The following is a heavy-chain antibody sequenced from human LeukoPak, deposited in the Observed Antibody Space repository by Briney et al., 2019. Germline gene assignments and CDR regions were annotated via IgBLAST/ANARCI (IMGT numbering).Heavy chain of an antibody. CDR2: IYHSGST. CDR1: GGSISNGAYY. CDR3: ARRVVAATRLVNWFDP. J-gene: IGHJ5*02. V-gene: IGHV4-31*03. Sequence: SETLSLTCTVSGGSISNGAYYWNWIRQHPGKGLEWIGSIYHSGSTYYNPSLKSRVTISVDTSKNQFSLKLSSVTAADTAVYYCARRVVAATRLVNWFDPWGQGTLVTVSS. D-gene: IGHD2-15*01.